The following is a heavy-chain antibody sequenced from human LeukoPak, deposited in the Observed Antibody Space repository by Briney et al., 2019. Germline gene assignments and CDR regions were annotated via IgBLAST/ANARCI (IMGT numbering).Heavy chain of an antibody. CDR3: ARGFSGWSFDY. D-gene: IGHD6-19*01. V-gene: IGHV3-7*01. CDR2: TRQDGSEK. Sequence: SGGSLRLSCAASGFSFSSYWMSWVRQAPGKGLEWVANTRQDGSEKDYVDSVKGRFTISRDNAKNSVYLQMNSLRAEDTAVYYCARGFSGWSFDYWGPGNPGHRLL. J-gene: IGHJ4*02. CDR1: GFSFSSYW.